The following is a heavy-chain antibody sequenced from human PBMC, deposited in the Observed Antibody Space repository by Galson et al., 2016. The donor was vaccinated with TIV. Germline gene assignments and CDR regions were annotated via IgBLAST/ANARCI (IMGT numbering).Heavy chain of an antibody. D-gene: IGHD2/OR15-2a*01. Sequence: SVKVSCKVSGDSLSDLSMHWVRQAPGKGLEWMAGFDPEQHKKIYAQKLEGRVTLTDDTSTDTSFLELSSLSFEDTAVYYCASVAWFPGLSLDNWGQGTLVIVSS. CDR1: GDSLSDLS. CDR3: ASVAWFPGLSLDN. V-gene: IGHV1-24*01. J-gene: IGHJ4*02. CDR2: FDPEQHKK.